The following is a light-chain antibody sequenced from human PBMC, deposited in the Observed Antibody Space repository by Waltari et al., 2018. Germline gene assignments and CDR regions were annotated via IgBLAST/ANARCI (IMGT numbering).Light chain of an antibody. V-gene: IGLV3-21*02. CDR2: LDS. CDR3: HVWDGRTVM. CDR1: NIGGRR. Sequence: SSVLTQAPSVSVAPGQTATVTCGGDNIGGRRVHWYQQRPGRAPVLVVYLDSDRPSVIPDRFSGYKSGNAATLTISRVEAGDEDDYYCHVWDGRTVMFGGGTKLTVL. J-gene: IGLJ3*02.